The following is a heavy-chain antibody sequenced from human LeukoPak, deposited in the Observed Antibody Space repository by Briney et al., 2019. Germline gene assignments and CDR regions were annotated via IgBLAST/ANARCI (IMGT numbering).Heavy chain of an antibody. CDR2: ISWNSGSI. CDR3: AKATTPDYGDYVGWFDP. V-gene: IGHV3-9*03. D-gene: IGHD4-17*01. Sequence: PGGSLRLSCAASGFTFSSYEMNWVRQAPGKGLEWVSGISWNSGSIGYADSVKGRFTISRDNAKNSLYLQMNSLRAEDMALYYCAKATTPDYGDYVGWFDPWGQGTLVTVSS. J-gene: IGHJ5*02. CDR1: GFTFSSYE.